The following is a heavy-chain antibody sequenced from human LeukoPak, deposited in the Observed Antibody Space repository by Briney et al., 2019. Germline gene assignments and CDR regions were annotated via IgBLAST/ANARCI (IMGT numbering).Heavy chain of an antibody. J-gene: IGHJ4*02. V-gene: IGHV3-33*01. Sequence: PGGSLRLSCAASGFTFSSNGMHWVRQAPGKGLEWVAVIWYDGSDKYYADSVKGRFTISRDNSKNMVYLQMNSLRAEDTAVYYCVSQRITLFQGSTDYWGQGTLVTVSS. CDR2: IWYDGSDK. D-gene: IGHD2/OR15-2a*01. CDR1: GFTFSSNG. CDR3: VSQRITLFQGSTDY.